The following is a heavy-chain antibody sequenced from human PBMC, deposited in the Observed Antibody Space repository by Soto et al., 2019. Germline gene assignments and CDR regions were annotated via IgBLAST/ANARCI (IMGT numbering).Heavy chain of an antibody. CDR1: GQSFSGHS. D-gene: IGHD1-1*01. V-gene: IGHV4-34*01. Sequence: QVQLQQWGAGLVKPSETLSLSCAVYGQSFSGHSWAWIRQPPGKGLEWIGEISESGSTYYNPSLNTPFTIPPDTSLEQFSRKLKAGIAADTAAYFCARGSGIVALPGELEDVNYDFWGQGTLVNVSS. J-gene: IGHJ4*02. CDR3: ARGSGIVALPGELEDVNYDF. CDR2: ISESGST.